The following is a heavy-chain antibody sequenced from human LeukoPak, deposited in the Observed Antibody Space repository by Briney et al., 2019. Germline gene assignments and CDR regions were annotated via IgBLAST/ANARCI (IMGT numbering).Heavy chain of an antibody. CDR1: GYTFTGYY. CDR2: INPNSGGT. J-gene: IGHJ4*02. D-gene: IGHD2-2*01. V-gene: IGHV1-2*02. Sequence: ASVKVSCKASGYTFTGYYMHWVRQAPGQGLEWMGWINPNSGGTNYAQKFQGRVTMTGDTSISTAYMELSRLRSDDTAVYYCARMPVTSARYCSSTSCSYWGQGTLVTVSS. CDR3: ARMPVTSARYCSSTSCSY.